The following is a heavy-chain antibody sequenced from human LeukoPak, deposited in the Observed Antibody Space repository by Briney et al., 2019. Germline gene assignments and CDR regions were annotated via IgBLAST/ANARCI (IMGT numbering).Heavy chain of an antibody. CDR3: ARHYSPGRSPTWSHP. CDR1: GGSISSYY. CDR2: IYYTGSP. J-gene: IGHJ5*02. V-gene: IGHV4-59*01. Sequence: SETLSLTCTVSGGSISSYYWSWIRQPPGKGLEWMGYIYYTGSPNYNPSLKSRVTMSVDTSKNQFSLRLSSVTAADTAVYYFARHYSPGRSPTWSHPWAQATLVTGSS. D-gene: IGHD3-10*01.